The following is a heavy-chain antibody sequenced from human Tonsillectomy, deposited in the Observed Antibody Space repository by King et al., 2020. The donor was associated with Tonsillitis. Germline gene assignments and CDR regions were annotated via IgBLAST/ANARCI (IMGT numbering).Heavy chain of an antibody. Sequence: QVQLVESGAVMKKPGASVKLSCKASGYTFTSYFMHWVRQAPGQGLEWMGIINPSGGSTSYAPKFQGRVTMTRDTPTSTVYMELSSLRSEDTAVYYCARDLDKLPVYYYYYMDVWGKGTTVTVSS. CDR2: INPSGGST. CDR1: GYTFTSYF. D-gene: IGHD3-22*01. CDR3: ARDLDKLPVYYYYYMDV. V-gene: IGHV1-46*01. J-gene: IGHJ6*03.